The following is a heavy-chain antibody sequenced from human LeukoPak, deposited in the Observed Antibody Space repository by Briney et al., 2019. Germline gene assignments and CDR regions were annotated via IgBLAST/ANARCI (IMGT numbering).Heavy chain of an antibody. V-gene: IGHV4-4*02. CDR1: GGSISSSNW. Sequence: PSETLSLTCAVSGGSISSSNWWSWVRQPPGKGLEWIGEIYHSGSTNYNPPLKSRVTISVDKSKNQFSLKLSSVTAAGTAVYYCARLDSSSWYFRDAFDIWGQGTMVTVSS. D-gene: IGHD6-13*01. CDR2: IYHSGST. CDR3: ARLDSSSWYFRDAFDI. J-gene: IGHJ3*02.